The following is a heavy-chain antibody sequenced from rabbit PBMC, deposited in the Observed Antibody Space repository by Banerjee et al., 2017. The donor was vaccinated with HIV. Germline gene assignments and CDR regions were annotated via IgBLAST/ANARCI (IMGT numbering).Heavy chain of an antibody. CDR3: TRDLDL. CDR1: GFTLSSDWMW. J-gene: IGHJ4*01. Sequence: QSLEESGGDLVKPGASLTLSCKASGFTLSSDWMWICWVRQAPGKGLEWIACIDVGSTGSTYYASWAKGRFTISKTSSTTVTLQMTSLTAADTATYFCTRDLDLWGPGTLVTVS. CDR2: IDVGSTGST. V-gene: IGHV1S40*01.